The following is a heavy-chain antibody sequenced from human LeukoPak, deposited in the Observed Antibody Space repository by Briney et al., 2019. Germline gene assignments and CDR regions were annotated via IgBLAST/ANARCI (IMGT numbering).Heavy chain of an antibody. CDR1: GFTFSSYS. J-gene: IGHJ6*02. CDR2: ISSSSSYI. V-gene: IGHV3-21*01. D-gene: IGHD2-2*01. CDR3: ARDRDIVVVPAAIPGNYYYGMDV. Sequence: GGSLRLSCAASGFTFSSYSMNWVRQAPGKGLEWVSSISSSSSYIYYADSVKGRFTISRDNAKNSLYLQMNSLRAEDTAVYYCARDRDIVVVPAAIPGNYYYGMDVWGQGTTVTVSS.